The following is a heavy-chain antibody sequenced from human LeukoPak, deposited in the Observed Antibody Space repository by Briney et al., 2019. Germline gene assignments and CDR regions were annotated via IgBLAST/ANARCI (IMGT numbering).Heavy chain of an antibody. J-gene: IGHJ4*02. CDR2: IYYSGST. V-gene: IGHV4-39*07. D-gene: IGHD3-22*01. Sequence: PSETLSLTCTVSGGSISSYYWGWIRQPPGKGLEWIGSIYYSGSTYYNPSLKSRVTISVDTSKNQFSLKLSSVTAADTAVYYCARFDYYDSSGIPGVWGQGTLVTVSS. CDR1: GGSISSYY. CDR3: ARFDYYDSSGIPGV.